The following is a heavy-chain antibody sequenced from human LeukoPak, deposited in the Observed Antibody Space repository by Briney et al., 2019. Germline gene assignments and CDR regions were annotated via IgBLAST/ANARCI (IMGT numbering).Heavy chain of an antibody. CDR3: AGTGYSSSWTTAQFDY. CDR2: IYYSGST. Sequence: SETLSLTCAVSGGSISSSSYYWGWIRQPPGKGLEWIGSIYYSGSTYYNPSLKSRVTISVDTSKNQFSLKLSSVTAADTAVYYCAGTGYSSSWTTAQFDYWGQGTLVTVSS. J-gene: IGHJ4*02. V-gene: IGHV4-39*01. D-gene: IGHD6-13*01. CDR1: GGSISSSSYY.